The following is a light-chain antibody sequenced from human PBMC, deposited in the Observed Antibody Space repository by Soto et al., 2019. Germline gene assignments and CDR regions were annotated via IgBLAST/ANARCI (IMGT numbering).Light chain of an antibody. CDR2: GDS. J-gene: IGLJ3*02. CDR1: SSNIGANYD. V-gene: IGLV1-40*01. Sequence: QPVLTQPPSVSGAPGQRVTISCTGSSSNIGANYDVHWYQHLPGTAPRLLISGDSNRPSGVPDRFSGSKSGTSASLGIAGLQAEDEADSYCQSYDSSLRGWVFGGGTKLTVL. CDR3: QSYDSSLRGWV.